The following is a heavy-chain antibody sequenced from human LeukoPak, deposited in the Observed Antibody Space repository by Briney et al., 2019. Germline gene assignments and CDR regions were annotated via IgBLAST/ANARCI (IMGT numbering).Heavy chain of an antibody. V-gene: IGHV3-66*01. CDR3: ARDTDYYGSGRHGYFDH. D-gene: IGHD3-10*01. CDR1: GFTVSSNF. J-gene: IGHJ1*01. CDR2: IYSGGST. Sequence: GGSLRLSCEASGFTVSSNFMGWVRETPEKGLGWVSLIYSGGSTYYADSVKGRFTISRDNSKNTLHLQMNSLRAEDTAVYYCARDTDYYGSGRHGYFDHWGQGTLVTVSS.